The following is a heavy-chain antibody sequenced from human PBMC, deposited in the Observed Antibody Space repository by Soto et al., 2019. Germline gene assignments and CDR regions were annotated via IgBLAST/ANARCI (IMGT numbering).Heavy chain of an antibody. D-gene: IGHD2-15*01. CDR2: INHSGST. J-gene: IGHJ5*02. CDR1: GGSFSGYY. Sequence: QVQLQQWGAGLLKPSETLSLTCAVYGGSFSGYYWSWIRQPPGKGLEWIGEINHSGSTNYNPSLKTRVTISVDTSTNQFSLKLSSVTAADTAVYYCARIVVVVARKFDPWGQGTLVTVSS. V-gene: IGHV4-34*01. CDR3: ARIVVVVARKFDP.